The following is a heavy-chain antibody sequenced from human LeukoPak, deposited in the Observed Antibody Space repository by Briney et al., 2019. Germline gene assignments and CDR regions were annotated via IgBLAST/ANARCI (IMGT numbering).Heavy chain of an antibody. D-gene: IGHD4-11*01. CDR3: AREGTTVTHFDY. CDR2: IYSSGST. V-gene: IGHV4-59*01. CDR1: GGSISGYY. Sequence: SETLSLTCTVSGGSISGYYWSWIRQPPGKGLEWIGYIYSSGSTNYNPSLKSRVTISIDTSKNQFSLKLSSVTAADTAVYYCAREGTTVTHFDYWGQGTLVTVSS. J-gene: IGHJ4*02.